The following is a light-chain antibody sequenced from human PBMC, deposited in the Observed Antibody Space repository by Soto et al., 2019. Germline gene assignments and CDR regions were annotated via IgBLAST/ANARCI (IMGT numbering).Light chain of an antibody. CDR1: QTISSW. CDR3: QQSYSTPPT. CDR2: KAS. V-gene: IGKV1-5*03. Sequence: EIQMTQSPSTMSASVGDRVTITCRASQTISSWLAWYQQKPGKAPKLLIYKASTLKSGVPSRFSGSGSGTDFTLTISSLQPEDFATYYCQQSYSTPPTFGQGTKVDIK. J-gene: IGKJ1*01.